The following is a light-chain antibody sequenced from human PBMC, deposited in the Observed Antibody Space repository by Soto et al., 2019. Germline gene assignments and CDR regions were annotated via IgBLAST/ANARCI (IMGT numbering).Light chain of an antibody. Sequence: EIVLTQSPGTLSLSPGERATLSCRASENLNTNLAWYQQRPGQAPRLLIYSASSRATGIPDRFSGSGSGTDFTLTISRLEPEDFAVYYCQQYGSSGTFGQGTKVDIK. J-gene: IGKJ1*01. CDR3: QQYGSSGT. CDR2: SAS. V-gene: IGKV3-20*01. CDR1: ENLNTN.